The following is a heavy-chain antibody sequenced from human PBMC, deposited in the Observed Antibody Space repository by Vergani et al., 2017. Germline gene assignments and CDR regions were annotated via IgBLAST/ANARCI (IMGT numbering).Heavy chain of an antibody. Sequence: EVQLVQSGAEVQPPGESLKISCKCSGYSFTSYWIGWVRPLPGKGLEWMGIIYPGDSDTRYSPSFQGQVTISADKSISTAYLQWSSLKASATAMYYCARGAAAGRGEYYFDYWGQGTLVTVSS. D-gene: IGHD6-13*01. J-gene: IGHJ4*02. CDR1: GYSFTSYW. CDR2: IYPGDSDT. CDR3: ARGAAAGRGEYYFDY. V-gene: IGHV5-51*01.